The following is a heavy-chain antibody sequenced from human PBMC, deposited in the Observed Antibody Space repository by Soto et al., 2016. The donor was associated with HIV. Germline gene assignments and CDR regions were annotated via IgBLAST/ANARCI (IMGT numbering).Heavy chain of an antibody. Sequence: QVQLVQSGAELKKPGSSVKVSCTASGGTFNNYGLNWVRQAPGQGPEWMGWMNPNSGKTGYAQKFQGRVTITRNTSISTAYMELNSLRSEDTAVYYCARGRYCSGSSCFWYGTFDIWGQGTMVTVSS. D-gene: IGHD2-15*01. CDR1: GGTFNNYG. CDR3: ARGRYCSGSSCFWYGTFDI. J-gene: IGHJ3*02. V-gene: IGHV1-8*03. CDR2: MNPNSGKT.